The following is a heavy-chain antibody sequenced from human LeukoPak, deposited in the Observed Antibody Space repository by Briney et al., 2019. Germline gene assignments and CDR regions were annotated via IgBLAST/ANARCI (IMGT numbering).Heavy chain of an antibody. V-gene: IGHV1-69*01. CDR1: GGTFSSYA. CDR2: IIPIFGTA. D-gene: IGHD2-2*01. J-gene: IGHJ4*02. Sequence: GSSVKVSCKASGGTFSSYAISWVRQAPGQGLEWTGGIIPIFGTANYAQKFQGRVTITADESTSTAYMELSSLRSEDTAVYYCASVVPAARREFDYWGQGTLVTVSS. CDR3: ASVVPAARREFDY.